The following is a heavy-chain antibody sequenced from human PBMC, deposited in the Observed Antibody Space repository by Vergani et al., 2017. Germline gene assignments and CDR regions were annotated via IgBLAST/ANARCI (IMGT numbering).Heavy chain of an antibody. CDR2: IIPILGIA. D-gene: IGHD5-18*01. Sequence: VQLVQSGAEVKKPGESLRISCKGSGYSFTSYWISWVRQAPGQGLEWMGRIIPILGIANYAQKFQGRVTITADKSTSTAYMELSSLRSEDTAVYYCARNVDTALWFDPWGQGTLVTVSS. CDR1: GYSFTSYW. CDR3: ARNVDTALWFDP. V-gene: IGHV1-69*09. J-gene: IGHJ5*02.